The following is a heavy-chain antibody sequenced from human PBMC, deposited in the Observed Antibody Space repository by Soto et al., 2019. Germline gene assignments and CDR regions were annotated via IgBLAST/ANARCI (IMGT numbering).Heavy chain of an antibody. CDR1: GYFFTHFW. D-gene: IGHD2-15*01. CDR3: ARGYCTTTICDPWFDP. Sequence: RGESLKISCEASGYFFTHFWIAWVRQMPVKGLEWMGIIYPGDSDTRYSPSFQGQVTISADKSITTVYLQWSSLKASDTAMYYCARGYCTTTICDPWFDPWGQGSLVTVSS. J-gene: IGHJ5*02. V-gene: IGHV5-51*01. CDR2: IYPGDSDT.